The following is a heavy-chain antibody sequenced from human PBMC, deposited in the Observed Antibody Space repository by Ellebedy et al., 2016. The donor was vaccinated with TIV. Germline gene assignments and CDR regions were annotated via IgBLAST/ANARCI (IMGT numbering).Heavy chain of an antibody. CDR1: VGPFNDYF. CDR3: ARGTVALQPLKYFDY. J-gene: IGHJ4*02. V-gene: IGHV4-34*01. Sequence: SETLSLTXAVYVGPFNDYFWTWIRQPPGKGLEWIGEIDHSGSTNYNPSLKSRVTISVDTSKNQFSLKLSSVTAADTAVYYCARGTVALQPLKYFDYWGQGTVVTVSS. D-gene: IGHD6-19*01. CDR2: IDHSGST.